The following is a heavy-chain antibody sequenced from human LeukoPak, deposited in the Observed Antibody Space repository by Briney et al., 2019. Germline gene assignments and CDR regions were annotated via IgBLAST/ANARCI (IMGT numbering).Heavy chain of an antibody. J-gene: IGHJ4*02. CDR1: GASVSDSY. Sequence: SETLSLTCTVSGASVSDSYWSWIRQPAGKGLEWIGRIYTNGGTRYNPSLKSRVIMSVNTSKTQFSLNLTSVTAADTAVYCCAKEAVPSAIGTFDHWGQGILVTVSS. CDR3: AKEAVPSAIGTFDH. CDR2: IYTNGGT. D-gene: IGHD2-2*02. V-gene: IGHV4-4*07.